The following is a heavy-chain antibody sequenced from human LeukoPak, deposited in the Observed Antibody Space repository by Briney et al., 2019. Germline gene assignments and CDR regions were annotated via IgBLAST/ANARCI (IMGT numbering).Heavy chain of an antibody. CDR2: ISSSSSYI. Sequence: YPGGSLRLSCAASGFTFSSYSMNWVRQAPGKGLEWVSSISSSSSYIYYADSVKGRFTISRDNAKNSLYLEMNSLRAEDTAVYYCARDPESLDYYDSSGHYPGYWGQGTLVTVSS. V-gene: IGHV3-21*01. CDR1: GFTFSSYS. CDR3: ARDPESLDYYDSSGHYPGY. J-gene: IGHJ4*02. D-gene: IGHD3-22*01.